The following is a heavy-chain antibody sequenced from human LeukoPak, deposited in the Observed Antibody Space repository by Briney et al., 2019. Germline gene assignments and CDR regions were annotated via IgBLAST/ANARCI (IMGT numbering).Heavy chain of an antibody. CDR1: GYTFTGYY. CDR3: AKTLNNLGCYMDV. Sequence: GASVKVSCKASGYTFTGYYMHWVRQAPGQGLEWMGWINPNSGGTNYAQKFQGRVTMTRDTSISTAYMELSRLRSDDTAVYYCAKTLNNLGCYMDVWGKGTTVTVSS. D-gene: IGHD1-14*01. V-gene: IGHV1-2*02. CDR2: INPNSGGT. J-gene: IGHJ6*03.